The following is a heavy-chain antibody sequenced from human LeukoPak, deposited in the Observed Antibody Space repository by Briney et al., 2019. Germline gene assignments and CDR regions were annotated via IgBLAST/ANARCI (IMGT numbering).Heavy chain of an antibody. Sequence: PGGSLRLSCAASGFTLSTYWMHWVRQAPGKGLVWVSRIKSDGTITSYADPVKGRFTISRDNAKNTLYPQMNSLRAEDTAVYYCARGNSGSNFDSWGQGSLVTVSS. CDR2: IKSDGTIT. J-gene: IGHJ4*02. CDR3: ARGNSGSNFDS. D-gene: IGHD6-19*01. CDR1: GFTLSTYW. V-gene: IGHV3-74*01.